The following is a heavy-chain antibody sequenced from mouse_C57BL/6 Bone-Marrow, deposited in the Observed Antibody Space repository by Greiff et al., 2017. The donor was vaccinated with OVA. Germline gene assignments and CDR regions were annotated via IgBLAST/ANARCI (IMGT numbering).Heavy chain of an antibody. Sequence: QVQLKESGAELARPGASVKLSCKASGYTFTSYGISWVKQRTGQGLEWIGEIYPRSGNTYYNEKFKGKATLTADKSSSTAYMELRSLTSEDSAVYFCARPWTTMVRGFAYWGQGTLVTVSA. CDR1: GYTFTSYG. CDR2: IYPRSGNT. CDR3: ARPWTTMVRGFAY. D-gene: IGHD2-2*01. J-gene: IGHJ3*01. V-gene: IGHV1-81*01.